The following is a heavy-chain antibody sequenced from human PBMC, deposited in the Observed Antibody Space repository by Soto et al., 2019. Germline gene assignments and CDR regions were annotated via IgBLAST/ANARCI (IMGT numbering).Heavy chain of an antibody. J-gene: IGHJ4*02. Sequence: ETLSLTCAVYGGSFSGYYWSWVRQAPGKGLEWVSAISGSGGSTYYADSVKGRFTISRDNSKNTLYLQMNSLRAEDTAVYYCANSMGRFDYWGQGTLVTVSS. D-gene: IGHD1-26*01. CDR2: ISGSGGST. CDR3: ANSMGRFDY. CDR1: GGSFSGYY. V-gene: IGHV3-23*01.